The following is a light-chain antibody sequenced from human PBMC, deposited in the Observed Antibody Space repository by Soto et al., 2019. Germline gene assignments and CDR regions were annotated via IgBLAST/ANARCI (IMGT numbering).Light chain of an antibody. J-gene: IGKJ1*01. Sequence: EIVLTHSPGNLSLSPGERATLSCRASQSVSSYYLAWYQQKPGQAPRLLIYGASTRATGIPDRFSGSGSGTDFTLTITRLEPEDCALYYCQQSPVTFGQGTKVDIK. CDR1: QSVSSYY. CDR3: QQSPVT. V-gene: IGKV3-20*01. CDR2: GAS.